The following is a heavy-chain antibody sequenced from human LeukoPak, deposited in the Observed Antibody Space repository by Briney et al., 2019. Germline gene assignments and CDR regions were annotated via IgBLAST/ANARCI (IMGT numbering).Heavy chain of an antibody. CDR3: AKEYYSGYDYQYFQH. J-gene: IGHJ1*01. V-gene: IGHV3-30*18. CDR2: ISYDGGNK. D-gene: IGHD5-12*01. CDR1: GFTFSSYG. Sequence: PGGSLRLSCAAPGFTFSSYGMHWVRQAPGKGLEWVAVISYDGGNKYYADSVKGRFTISRDNSKNTLYLQMNSLRAEDTAVYYCAKEYYSGYDYQYFQHWGQGTLVTVSS.